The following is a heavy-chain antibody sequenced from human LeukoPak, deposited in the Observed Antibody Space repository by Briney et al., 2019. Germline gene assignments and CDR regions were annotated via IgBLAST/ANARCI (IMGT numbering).Heavy chain of an antibody. CDR2: ISGSSGST. CDR3: AKDTQRAPDTNVGGHRDY. Sequence: GGSLRHSCAASGFIFSSYAMSWVRQAPGKGLEWVSAISGSSGSTYYADSVKGRFTISRDNSKNTLYLQMNSLRAEDTAVYYCAKDTQRAPDTNVGGHRDYWGQGTLVTVSS. CDR1: GFIFSSYA. D-gene: IGHD5-18*01. V-gene: IGHV3-23*01. J-gene: IGHJ4*02.